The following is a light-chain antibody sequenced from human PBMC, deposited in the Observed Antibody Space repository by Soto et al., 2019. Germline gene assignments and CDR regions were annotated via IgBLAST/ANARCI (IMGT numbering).Light chain of an antibody. Sequence: EVLFTQSPATLSLSPGEGATLSCRASQGIASSLAWYQQIPGQATRLIIYAASNRATGIPARFSGSGSGTDFTLTISSLEPEDFVFYYCQQRSNWPPGPFGQGTKVDIK. CDR1: QGIASS. V-gene: IGKV3-11*01. CDR3: QQRSNWPPGP. CDR2: AAS. J-gene: IGKJ1*01.